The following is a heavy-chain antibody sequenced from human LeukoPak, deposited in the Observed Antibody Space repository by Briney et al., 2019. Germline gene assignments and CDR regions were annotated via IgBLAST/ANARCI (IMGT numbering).Heavy chain of an antibody. D-gene: IGHD3-3*01. V-gene: IGHV3-48*01. CDR2: ISSSSSTI. J-gene: IGHJ4*02. CDR3: AKSPLFFGVVISNGGY. Sequence: GGSLRLSCAASGFTFSSYSMNWVRQAPGKGLEWVSYISSSSSTIYYADSVKGRFTISRDNSKNTLYLQMNSLRAEDTAVYYCAKSPLFFGVVISNGGYWGQGTLVTVSS. CDR1: GFTFSSYS.